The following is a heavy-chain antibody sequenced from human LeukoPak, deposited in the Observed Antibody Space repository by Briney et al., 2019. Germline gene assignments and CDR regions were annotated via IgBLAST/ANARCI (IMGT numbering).Heavy chain of an antibody. Sequence: GGSLRLSCAASGFSFSSYSMNWVRQPPGKGLEWVSNIGTSSTTIYYADSVKGRFTISRDNAKNSLYLQMNSLRADDTAVYYCARFAAGGSYYYYMDVWGKGTTVTVSS. CDR2: IGTSSTTI. V-gene: IGHV3-48*01. D-gene: IGHD6-25*01. CDR3: ARFAAGGSYYYYMDV. CDR1: GFSFSSYS. J-gene: IGHJ6*03.